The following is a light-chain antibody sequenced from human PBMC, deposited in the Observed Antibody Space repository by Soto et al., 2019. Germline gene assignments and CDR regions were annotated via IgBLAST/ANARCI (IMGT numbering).Light chain of an antibody. CDR1: SSDVGSYNL. V-gene: IGLV2-23*01. Sequence: QSALTQPASVSGSPGQSITISCTGTSSDVGSYNLVSWYQQYPGKAPKLMIYEGSKRPSGVSNRFSGSKSGNSASLTIFGLQAEDEADYYCCSYAGSVTCVFGTGTKVTVL. CDR2: EGS. J-gene: IGLJ1*01. CDR3: CSYAGSVTCV.